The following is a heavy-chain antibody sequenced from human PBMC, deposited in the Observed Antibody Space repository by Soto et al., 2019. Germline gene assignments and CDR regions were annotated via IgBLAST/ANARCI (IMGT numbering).Heavy chain of an antibody. V-gene: IGHV4-31*03. CDR1: GGSISSGGYY. CDR3: ARSPYYLAAAGTPPPPPVSKDYYYYGTDV. CDR2: IYYSGST. D-gene: IGHD6-13*01. Sequence: SETLSLTCTVSGGSISSGGYYWSWIRQHPGKGLEWIGYIYYSGSTYYNPSLKSRVTISVDTSKNQFSLKLSSVTAADSAVYYCARSPYYLAAAGTPPPPPVSKDYYYYGTDVWLHGSTV. J-gene: IGHJ6*01.